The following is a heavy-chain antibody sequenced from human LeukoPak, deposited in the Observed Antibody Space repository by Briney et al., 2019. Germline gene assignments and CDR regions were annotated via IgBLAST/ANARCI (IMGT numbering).Heavy chain of an antibody. J-gene: IGHJ6*03. CDR3: ARGRKVVVDLRSYYYYYMDV. Sequence: SETLSLTCTVSGDSVNTTNYYWGWIRQSPGKGLEWIGNINCSGGTFYKSFLKSRLTMSLDTSKNHFSLKLSSVTAADTAVYYCARGRKVVVDLRSYYYYYMDVWGKGTTVTISS. D-gene: IGHD3-22*01. CDR1: GDSVNTTNYY. CDR2: INCSGGT. V-gene: IGHV4-39*02.